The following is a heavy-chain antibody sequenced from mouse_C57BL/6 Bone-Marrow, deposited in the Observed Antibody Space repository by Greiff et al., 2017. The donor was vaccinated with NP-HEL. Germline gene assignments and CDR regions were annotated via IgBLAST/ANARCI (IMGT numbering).Heavy chain of an antibody. CDR3: ARGSIYYGYD. D-gene: IGHD2-2*01. J-gene: IGHJ2*01. CDR1: GYTFTSYW. Sequence: QVQLQQPGTELVKPGASVKLSCKASGYTFTSYWMHWVKQRPGQGLEWIGNITPSNGGTNYNEKFKSKATLTVDKSSSTAYMELRSLTSEDSAVYFCARGSIYYGYDWGQGTTLTVSS. CDR2: ITPSNGGT. V-gene: IGHV1-53*01.